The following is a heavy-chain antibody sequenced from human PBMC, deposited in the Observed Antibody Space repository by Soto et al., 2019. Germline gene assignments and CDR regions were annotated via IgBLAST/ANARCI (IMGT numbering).Heavy chain of an antibody. CDR2: IYYSGTT. CDR3: ARQSGGYCYYGMDV. V-gene: IGHV4-59*08. D-gene: IGHD1-26*01. Sequence: SETLSLTCTVSGCSIIDYYWSWIRQPPGKGLEWIGYIYYSGTTDYSPSLKSRVTISVDTSKNQFSLKLSSVTAADSAIYYCARQSGGYCYYGMDVWGQGTSVTVSS. CDR1: GCSIIDYY. J-gene: IGHJ6*02.